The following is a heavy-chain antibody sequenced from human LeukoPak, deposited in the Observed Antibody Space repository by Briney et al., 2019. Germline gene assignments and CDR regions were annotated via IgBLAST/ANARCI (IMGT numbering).Heavy chain of an antibody. CDR1: GGSISSFY. CDR2: IYYTGST. D-gene: IGHD6-13*01. CDR3: ARIGAAGTRYYFDY. Sequence: SETLSLTCTVSGGSISSFYWSWIRQPPGKGLEWIGYIYYTGSTNYNSSLKSRVTISVNTSKNQFSLELTSVTAADTAVYYCARIGAAGTRYYFDYWSQGTLVTVSS. J-gene: IGHJ4*02. V-gene: IGHV4-59*01.